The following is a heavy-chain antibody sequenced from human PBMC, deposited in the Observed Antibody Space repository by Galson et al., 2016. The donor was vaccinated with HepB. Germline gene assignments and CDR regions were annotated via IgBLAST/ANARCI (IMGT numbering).Heavy chain of an antibody. CDR2: ILYSGNT. V-gene: IGHV4-61*01. D-gene: IGHD1-1*01. J-gene: IGHJ4*02. CDR1: GGSVSSGSYY. Sequence: TLSLTCTVSGGSVSSGSYYWSWVRQPPGKALEWIGYILYSGNTNYNPSLWSRVTISLDTSRNQFSLNLRSMTAADTAVYYCAKGRTGTTGPVEYWGQGTLVTVSS. CDR3: AKGRTGTTGPVEY.